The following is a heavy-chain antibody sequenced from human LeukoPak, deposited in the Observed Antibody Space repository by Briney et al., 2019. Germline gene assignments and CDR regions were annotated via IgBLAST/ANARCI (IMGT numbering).Heavy chain of an antibody. V-gene: IGHV3-48*03. J-gene: IGHJ6*04. CDR2: ISSSGSTI. D-gene: IGHD3-10*02. CDR1: GFTFSSYE. Sequence: GGSLRLSCEASGFTFSSYEMNWVRQAPGKGLKWVSYISSSGSTIYYADSVKGRFTISRDNAKNSLYLQMNSLRAEDTAVYYCAELGITMIGGVWGKGTTVTISS. CDR3: AELGITMIGGV.